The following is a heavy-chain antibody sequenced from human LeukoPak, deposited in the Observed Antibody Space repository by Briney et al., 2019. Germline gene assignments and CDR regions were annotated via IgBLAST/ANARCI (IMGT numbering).Heavy chain of an antibody. CDR2: ISSSSSTI. D-gene: IGHD2-2*01. Sequence: GGSLRPSCAASGFTFSSYSMNWVRQAPGKGLEWVSYISSSSSTIYYADSVKGRFTISRDNAKNTLYLQMNSLRAEDTAVYYCARGGTPYCSSTSCYYQHPYYFDYWGQGTLVTVSS. CDR1: GFTFSSYS. J-gene: IGHJ4*02. CDR3: ARGGTPYCSSTSCYYQHPYYFDY. V-gene: IGHV3-48*04.